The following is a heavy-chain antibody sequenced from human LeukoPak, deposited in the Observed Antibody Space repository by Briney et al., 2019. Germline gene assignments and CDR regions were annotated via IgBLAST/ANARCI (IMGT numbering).Heavy chain of an antibody. CDR2: IIPIFGTA. D-gene: IGHD3-9*01. Sequence: ASVKVSCKASGGAFSSYAISWVRQAPGQGLEWMGGIIPIFGTANYAQKFQGRVTITADESTSTAYMELSSLRSEDTAVYYCARGLRYFDWSTLISDAFDIWGQGTMVTVSS. CDR1: GGAFSSYA. V-gene: IGHV1-69*13. J-gene: IGHJ3*02. CDR3: ARGLRYFDWSTLISDAFDI.